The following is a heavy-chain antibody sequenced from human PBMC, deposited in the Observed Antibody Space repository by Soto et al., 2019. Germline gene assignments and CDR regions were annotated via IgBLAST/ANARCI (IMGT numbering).Heavy chain of an antibody. D-gene: IGHD7-27*01. V-gene: IGHV1-69*02. J-gene: IGHJ4*02. CDR1: GGTFSSYT. Sequence: QVQLVQSGAAVKKPGSSVKVSCKASGGTFSSYTISWVRQAPGQGLEWMGRITPILGIANYTQKFQGRVTITADKSTSTVYMEMSSLRSEDTAVYYCARSNPAFDYWGQGTLVTVSS. CDR2: ITPILGIA. CDR3: ARSNPAFDY.